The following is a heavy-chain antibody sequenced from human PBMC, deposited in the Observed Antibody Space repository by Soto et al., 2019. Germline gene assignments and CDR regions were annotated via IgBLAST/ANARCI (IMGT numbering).Heavy chain of an antibody. J-gene: IGHJ4*02. D-gene: IGHD2-2*01. V-gene: IGHV4-30-4*01. Sequence: SETLSLTCTVSGGSISSGDYYWSWIRHPPGKGLEWIGYIYYSGSTYYNPSLKSRVTISVDTSKNQFSLKLSSVTAADTAVYYCARARGWDIVVVPAATYFDYWGQGTLVTVSS. CDR1: GGSISSGDYY. CDR2: IYYSGST. CDR3: ARARGWDIVVVPAATYFDY.